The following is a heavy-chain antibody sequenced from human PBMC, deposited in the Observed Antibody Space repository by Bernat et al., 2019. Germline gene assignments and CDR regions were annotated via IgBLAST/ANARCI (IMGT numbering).Heavy chain of an antibody. CDR1: VGSISSSSYY. J-gene: IGHJ3*02. V-gene: IGHV4-39*01. CDR2: IYYSGST. D-gene: IGHD3-3*01. Sequence: QLQLQESGPGLVKPSETLSLTCTVSVGSISSSSYYWGWIRQPPGKGLEWIGSIYYSGSTYYNPSLKSRVTISVDTSKNQFSLKLSSVTAADTAVYYCARHVYSYPRVFAWVPPIDAFDIWGQGTMVTVSS. CDR3: ARHVYSYPRVFAWVPPIDAFDI.